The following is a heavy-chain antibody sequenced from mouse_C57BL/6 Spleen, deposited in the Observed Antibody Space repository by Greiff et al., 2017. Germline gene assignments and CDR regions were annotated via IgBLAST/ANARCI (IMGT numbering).Heavy chain of an antibody. CDR3: ARTTAQATSFAY. CDR1: GYTFTSYW. Sequence: VQLQQPGAELVKPGASVKLSCKASGYTFTSYWMHWVKQRPGQGLEWIGMIHPNSGSTNYNEKFKSKATLTVDKSSSTAYMQLSSLTSEDSAVYYCARTTAQATSFAYWGQGTLVTVSA. D-gene: IGHD3-2*02. V-gene: IGHV1-64*01. J-gene: IGHJ3*01. CDR2: IHPNSGST.